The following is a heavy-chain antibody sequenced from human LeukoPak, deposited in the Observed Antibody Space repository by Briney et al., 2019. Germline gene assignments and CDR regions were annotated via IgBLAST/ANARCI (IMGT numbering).Heavy chain of an antibody. V-gene: IGHV3-30*02. CDR1: GFTFSSYG. J-gene: IGHJ4*02. D-gene: IGHD2-2*01. CDR3: AKDQLGYCSSTSCYPFAY. CDR2: IRYDGSNK. Sequence: GGSLRLSCAASGFTFSSYGMHWVRQAPGKGLEWVAFIRYDGSNKYYADSVKGRFTISRDNSKNTLYLQMNSLRAEDTAVYYCAKDQLGYCSSTSCYPFAYWGQGTLVTVSS.